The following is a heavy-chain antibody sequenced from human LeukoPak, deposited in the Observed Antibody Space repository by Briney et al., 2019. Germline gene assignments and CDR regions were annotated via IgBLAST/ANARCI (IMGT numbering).Heavy chain of an antibody. CDR3: ARDGHGTTGSPPFDY. V-gene: IGHV3-11*01. CDR2: ISSSGSTI. D-gene: IGHD1-7*01. CDR1: GFTFSDYY. Sequence: GGSLRLSCAASGFTFSDYYTSWIRQAPRKGLEWVSYISSSGSTIYYADSVQGRFTISRDNAKNSLYLQMNSLRAEDTAVYYCARDGHGTTGSPPFDYWGQGTLVTVSS. J-gene: IGHJ4*02.